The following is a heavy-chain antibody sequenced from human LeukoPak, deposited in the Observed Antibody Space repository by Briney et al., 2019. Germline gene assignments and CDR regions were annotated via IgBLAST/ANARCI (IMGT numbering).Heavy chain of an antibody. Sequence: PGGSLRLSCAASGFIFSTYSMNWVRQAPGKGLEWVSYISSSGTTIYYSDSVKGRFTISRDNAKYSLYLQMNSLRVEDTAVYYCARGGLGSWTFDSWGQGTLVTVSS. CDR1: GFIFSTYS. CDR2: ISSSGTTI. J-gene: IGHJ4*02. V-gene: IGHV3-48*04. D-gene: IGHD1-26*01. CDR3: ARGGLGSWTFDS.